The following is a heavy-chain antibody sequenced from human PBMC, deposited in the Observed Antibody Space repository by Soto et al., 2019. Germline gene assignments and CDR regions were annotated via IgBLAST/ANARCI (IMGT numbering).Heavy chain of an antibody. CDR3: AKVSRKGSAIDFDY. CDR2: VNPNNGDT. J-gene: IGHJ4*02. V-gene: IGHV1-8*01. CDR1: GYTFSNHD. Sequence: QVQLVQSGAELKKPGASVKVSCKASGYTFSNHDMNWVRQATGQGPEWIGWVNPNNGDTGYAQKFQGRVTLTTDISTTTAYMELTSLRSEDPAIYYCAKVSRKGSAIDFDYWGQGTLITVSS. D-gene: IGHD3-10*01.